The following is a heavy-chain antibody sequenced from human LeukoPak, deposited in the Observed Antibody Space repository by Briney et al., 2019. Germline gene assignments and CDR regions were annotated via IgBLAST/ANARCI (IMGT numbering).Heavy chain of an antibody. V-gene: IGHV4-59*08. CDR2: IYSSGTT. CDR3: ARHDPVPLYQRGMDA. J-gene: IGHJ6*02. D-gene: IGHD2/OR15-2a*01. Sequence: PSETLSLTCTVSGGSISGYYWSCIRQPPGQGLEWIGYIYSSGTTLYNPSLKSRVTMSVDTSSNEFSLKLSSGTAADTAVYYCARHDPVPLYQRGMDAWGQGTTVTVSS. CDR1: GGSISGYY.